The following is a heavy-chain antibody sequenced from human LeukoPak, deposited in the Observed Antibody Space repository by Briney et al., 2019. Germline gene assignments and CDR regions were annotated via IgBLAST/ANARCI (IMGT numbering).Heavy chain of an antibody. J-gene: IGHJ6*02. CDR2: IIPILGIA. CDR1: GGTFSSYA. D-gene: IGHD3-10*01. V-gene: IGHV1-69*04. CDR3: ARFYGSGSYYQTNYGMDV. Sequence: ASVKVSCKASGGTFSSYAISWVRQAPGQGLEWMGRIIPILGIANYAQKFQGRVTITADKSTSTAYMELSSLRSEDTAVYYCARFYGSGSYYQTNYGMDVWGQGTTVTVSS.